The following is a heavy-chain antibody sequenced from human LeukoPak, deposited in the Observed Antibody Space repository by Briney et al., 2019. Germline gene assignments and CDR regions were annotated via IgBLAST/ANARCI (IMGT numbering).Heavy chain of an antibody. D-gene: IGHD2-15*01. Sequence: ASVTVSCKPSGYTFTGFYMYWVRQAPGQGIEWMGWIYPNSGDTNYAQKFQGKVTMTRDTSLNTAYMELSGLRYDDTAVYYCARDGQSMMVEFDLWGQGTLVTVSS. V-gene: IGHV1-2*02. CDR3: ARDGQSMMVEFDL. J-gene: IGHJ4*02. CDR1: GYTFTGFY. CDR2: IYPNSGDT.